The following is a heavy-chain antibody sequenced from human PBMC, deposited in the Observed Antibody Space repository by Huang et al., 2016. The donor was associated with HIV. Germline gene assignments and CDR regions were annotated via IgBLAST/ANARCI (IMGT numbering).Heavy chain of an antibody. V-gene: IGHV1-8*03. CDR2: MNPNSGNT. CDR3: ARARGYYYGSGGYYSRYYFDY. D-gene: IGHD3-22*01. CDR1: GYTFTNYD. Sequence: QVQLVQSGAEVKKPGASVRVSCRSSGYTFTNYDINWVRQATGQGLEWMGWMNPNSGNTGFAQKFQGRVTIIMNTSISTAYRELSSLRSEDTAVYYCARARGYYYGSGGYYSRYYFDYWGQGTLVTVSS. J-gene: IGHJ4*02.